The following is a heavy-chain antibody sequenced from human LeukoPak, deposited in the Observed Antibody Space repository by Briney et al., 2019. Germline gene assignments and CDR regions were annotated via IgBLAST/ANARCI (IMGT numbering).Heavy chain of an antibody. J-gene: IGHJ4*02. CDR3: ARDFDMRGEFYY. Sequence: SQTLCLTCTVSGGTISSGSNYWSWIRQPAGKGLEWIGRIYTSGSTNYNPSLKSRVTISVDTSKNQFSLKLSSVTAADTAVYDCARDFDMRGEFYYWGQGTLVTVSS. V-gene: IGHV4-61*02. CDR2: IYTSGST. D-gene: IGHD3-16*01. CDR1: GGTISSGSNY.